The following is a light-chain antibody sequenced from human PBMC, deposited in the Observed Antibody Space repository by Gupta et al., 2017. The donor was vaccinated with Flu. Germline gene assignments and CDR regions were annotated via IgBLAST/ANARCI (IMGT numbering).Light chain of an antibody. CDR2: NDT. CDR3: QAADSSGTYVI. CDR1: ALTKQY. J-gene: IGLJ2*01. Sequence: SYELTPSPSVSVSPGQTARISCSGDALTKQYVFWYQQKPGQTPVLVMYNDTERPSGIPERFSGSSSGTTVTLIVSGVQAEDEADYYCQAADSSGTYVIFGGGTRLTVL. V-gene: IGLV3-25*02.